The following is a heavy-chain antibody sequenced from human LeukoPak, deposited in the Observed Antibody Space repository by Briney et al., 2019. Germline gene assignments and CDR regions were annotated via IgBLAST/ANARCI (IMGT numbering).Heavy chain of an antibody. J-gene: IGHJ4*02. CDR2: MDQDGSEK. CDR1: GFTFSSYW. Sequence: GGSLRLSCVASGFTFSSYWMSWVRQAPGKGLEWVANMDQDGSEKYYVDSLRRRFTISRDNAKNSLFLQLNSLTAEDTAVYYCARDAFGYAARYDYWGQGTLVTVSS. V-gene: IGHV3-7*01. CDR3: ARDAFGYAARYDY. D-gene: IGHD2-2*01.